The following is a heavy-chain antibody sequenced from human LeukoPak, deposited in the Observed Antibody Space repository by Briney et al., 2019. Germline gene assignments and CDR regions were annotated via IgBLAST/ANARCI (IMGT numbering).Heavy chain of an antibody. Sequence: GGSLRLSCAASGFTVSSNYMSWVRQAPGKGLEWVSSISSSSSYIYYADSVKGRFTISRDNAKNSLYLQMNSLRAEDTAVYYCAREGIVPAFDIWGQGTMVTVSS. J-gene: IGHJ3*02. V-gene: IGHV3-21*01. CDR1: GFTVSSNY. CDR2: ISSSSSYI. D-gene: IGHD1-26*01. CDR3: AREGIVPAFDI.